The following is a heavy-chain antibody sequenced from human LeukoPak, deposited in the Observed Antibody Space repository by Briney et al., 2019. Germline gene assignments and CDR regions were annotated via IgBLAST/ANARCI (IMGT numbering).Heavy chain of an antibody. CDR2: ISYDGSNR. V-gene: IGHV3-30*04. D-gene: IGHD2-2*01. CDR1: GFSFSSYA. J-gene: IGHJ4*02. Sequence: PGRSLRLSCAASGFSFSSYAMHWVRQAPGTGLEWVAVISYDGSNRYYAGSVKGRFTISRDNSKNTLYLQMNSLRAEDTAVYYCARGDCSSTSCYLFDYWGQGTLVTVSS. CDR3: ARGDCSSTSCYLFDY.